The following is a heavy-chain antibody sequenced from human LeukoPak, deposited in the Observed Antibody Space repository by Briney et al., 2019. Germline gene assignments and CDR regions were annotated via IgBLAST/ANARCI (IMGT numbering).Heavy chain of an antibody. CDR1: GGSITIYY. CDR3: ARGLLYYDILTGYYREGWFDP. Sequence: SETLSLTCTVSGGSITIYYWSWIRQPAGKGLEWIGRIYTSGSANYNPSLKSRVTISVDTSKNQFSLKLSSLTAADTAVYYCARGLLYYDILTGYYREGWFDPWGQGTLVTVSS. J-gene: IGHJ5*02. D-gene: IGHD3-9*01. V-gene: IGHV4-4*07. CDR2: IYTSGSA.